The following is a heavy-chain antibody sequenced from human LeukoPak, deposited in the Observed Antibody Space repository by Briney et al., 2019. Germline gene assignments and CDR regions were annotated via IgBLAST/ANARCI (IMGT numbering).Heavy chain of an antibody. J-gene: IGHJ4*02. CDR1: GYTFTSYA. Sequence: ASVKVSCNASGYTFTSYAMHWVRQAPGQGLEWMGWINAGNGNTKYSQKFQGRVTITRDTSASTAYMELSSLRSEDTAVYYCAGSYGSGSYYNPAYYWGQGTLVTVSS. V-gene: IGHV1-3*01. CDR3: AGSYGSGSYYNPAYY. D-gene: IGHD3-10*01. CDR2: INAGNGNT.